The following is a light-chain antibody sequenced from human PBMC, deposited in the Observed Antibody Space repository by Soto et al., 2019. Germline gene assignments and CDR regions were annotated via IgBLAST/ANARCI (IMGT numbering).Light chain of an antibody. J-gene: IGKJ5*01. CDR3: QQRRSWPPTIT. CDR1: QTINNN. Sequence: VMTQAPATLSVSPGERATLSCRASQTINNNVAWYQLKDGQVPRLVIYGASTRATDIPARFSGSGSGTEFTLTISSLQSEDFAVYYCQQRRSWPPTITFGQGTRLEI. V-gene: IGKV3-15*01. CDR2: GAS.